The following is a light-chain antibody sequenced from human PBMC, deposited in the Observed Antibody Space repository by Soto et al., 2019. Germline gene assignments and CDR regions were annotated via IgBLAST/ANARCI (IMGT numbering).Light chain of an antibody. Sequence: VLTRSRATRRLCPGENPSHSCRASQSVSSYLAWYQQKPGQAPRLLIYDASNRATGIPARFSGSGSGTHFALTICSLEPEDVPVYYCKQLSNRPPITFGRGTRVDIK. CDR1: QSVSSY. J-gene: IGKJ4*01. CDR2: DAS. V-gene: IGKV3-11*01. CDR3: KQLSNRPPIT.